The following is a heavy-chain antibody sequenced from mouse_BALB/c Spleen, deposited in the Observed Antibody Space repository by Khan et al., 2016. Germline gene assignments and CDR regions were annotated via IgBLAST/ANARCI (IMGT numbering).Heavy chain of an antibody. D-gene: IGHD2-2*01. Sequence: EVQLQESGGGLVQPGGSLNLSCAASGFDFSRYWMSWARQAPGIGQEWIGVINPGSSTINYTPSLKDKFLISRDNAKNTLYLQMSKVRSEDTALYYCARLLWLRAMDYGGQGTSVTVSS. CDR3: ARLLWLRAMDY. CDR2: INPGSSTI. CDR1: GFDFSRYW. V-gene: IGHV4-2*02. J-gene: IGHJ4*01.